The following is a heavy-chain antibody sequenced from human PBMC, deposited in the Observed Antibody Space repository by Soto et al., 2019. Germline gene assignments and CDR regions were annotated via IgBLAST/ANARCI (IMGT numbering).Heavy chain of an antibody. CDR1: GFTFSCYG. Sequence: QVQLVESGGGVVQPGRSLRLSCAASGFTFSCYGMHWVRQAPGKGLEWVAVISYDGSNKYYADSVKGRFTISRDNSKNTLYLQMNSLRAEDTAVYYCAKDSSYSSSWYGFDYWGQGTLVTVSS. CDR2: ISYDGSNK. D-gene: IGHD6-13*01. V-gene: IGHV3-30*18. J-gene: IGHJ4*02. CDR3: AKDSSYSSSWYGFDY.